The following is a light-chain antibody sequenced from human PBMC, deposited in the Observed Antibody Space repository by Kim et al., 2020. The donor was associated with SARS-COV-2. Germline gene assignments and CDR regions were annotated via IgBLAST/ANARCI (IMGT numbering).Light chain of an antibody. J-gene: IGKJ4*01. CDR2: DAS. CDR1: QSINNA. Sequence: SAYVGDRVTIACRASQSINNALAWYQQKPGKAPKLLIYDASSLESGVPSRFSGSGSGAEFTLTISSLQPEDSATYCCQQYNRYCTFGGGTKVDIK. CDR3: QQYNRYCT. V-gene: IGKV1-5*01.